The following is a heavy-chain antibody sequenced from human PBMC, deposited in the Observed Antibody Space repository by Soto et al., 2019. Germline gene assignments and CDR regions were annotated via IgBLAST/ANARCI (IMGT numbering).Heavy chain of an antibody. Sequence: QLQLQQWGAGLLKPSETLSLTCDVYDGSFNNYYWSWIRQPQGQGLEWIGEINHSGSTNYNASLKSRVTISEDTSKKQFSLELRFVTAADTAVYYCARGGLIRGVLYYWGQGTLVTVSS. V-gene: IGHV4-34*01. CDR2: INHSGST. J-gene: IGHJ4*02. CDR1: DGSFNNYY. CDR3: ARGGLIRGVLYY. D-gene: IGHD3-10*01.